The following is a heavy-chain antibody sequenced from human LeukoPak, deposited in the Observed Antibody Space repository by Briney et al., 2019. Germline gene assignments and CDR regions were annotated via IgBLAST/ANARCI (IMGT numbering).Heavy chain of an antibody. J-gene: IGHJ2*01. Sequence: SVKVSCKASGGSFNSYAISWVRQAPGQGLEWMGGIIPIFGTANYAQKFQGRVTITADKSTNTAYMERSSLRSEDTAVYYCARSQPLAYFDLWGRGTLVTVSS. CDR2: IIPIFGTA. CDR1: GGSFNSYA. V-gene: IGHV1-69*06. CDR3: ARSQPLAYFDL.